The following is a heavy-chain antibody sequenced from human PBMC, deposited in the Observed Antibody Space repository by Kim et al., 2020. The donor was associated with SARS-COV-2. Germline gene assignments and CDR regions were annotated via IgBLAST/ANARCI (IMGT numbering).Heavy chain of an antibody. D-gene: IGHD3-10*01. CDR1: GGSFSGYY. J-gene: IGHJ6*02. CDR3: ARAHKPYYGSGSYYYGMDV. CDR2: INHSGST. V-gene: IGHV4-34*01. Sequence: SETLSLTCAVYGGSFSGYYWSWIRQPPGKGLEWIGEINHSGSTNYNPSLKSRVTISVDTSKNQFSLKLSSVTAADTAVYYCARAHKPYYGSGSYYYGMDVWGQGTTVTVSS.